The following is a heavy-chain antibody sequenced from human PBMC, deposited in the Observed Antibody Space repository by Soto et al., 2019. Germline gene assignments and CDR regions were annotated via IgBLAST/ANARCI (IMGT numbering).Heavy chain of an antibody. J-gene: IGHJ6*02. D-gene: IGHD1-26*01. CDR3: TRQGLTGPGGDHIYYSSGLDV. CDR2: IRSKTNNYAT. Sequence: EVQLVESGGGLVQPGGSLKLSCAASGFTFSGSAMHWVRQASGKGLEWVGRIRSKTNNYATVYGASVEGRFTISRDDSKTPAYLQMNSLETEDTGIYFCTRQGLTGPGGDHIYYSSGLDVWGQGTTVTVYS. CDR1: GFTFSGSA. V-gene: IGHV3-73*02.